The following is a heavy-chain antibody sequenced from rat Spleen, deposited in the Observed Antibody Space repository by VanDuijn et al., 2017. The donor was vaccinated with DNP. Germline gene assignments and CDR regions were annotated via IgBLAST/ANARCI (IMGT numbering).Heavy chain of an antibody. CDR1: GFTFINYW. CDR3: ATDFERGY. J-gene: IGHJ2*01. CDR2: INTSGVTT. D-gene: IGHD1-11*01. Sequence: EVQLVESGGDLVQPGRSLKVSCVASGFTFINYWMTWIRQAPGKGLEWIATINTSGVTTYYADSVKGRFTISRDNAKSTLYLQMDRLRSEDTATYYCATDFERGYWGQGVMVTVSS. V-gene: IGHV5-31*01.